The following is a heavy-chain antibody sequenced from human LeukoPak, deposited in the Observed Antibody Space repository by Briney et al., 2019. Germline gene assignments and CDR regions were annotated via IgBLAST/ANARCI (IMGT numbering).Heavy chain of an antibody. CDR2: VSGSGGVT. D-gene: IGHD3-3*02. CDR1: GFTFSSYW. Sequence: GGSLRLPCAASGFTFSSYWMSWVRQAPGKGLEWVSGVSGSGGVTYHADSVKGRFTISRDNSKNTLHLQMNSLRAEDTAVYYCATFLAIVTARDSLYFQHWGQGTLVTVSS. CDR3: ATFLAIVTARDSLYFQH. J-gene: IGHJ1*01. V-gene: IGHV3-23*01.